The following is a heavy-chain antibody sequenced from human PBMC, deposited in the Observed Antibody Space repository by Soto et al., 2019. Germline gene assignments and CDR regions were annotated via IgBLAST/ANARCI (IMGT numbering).Heavy chain of an antibody. CDR2: ISSTTNYI. CDR3: XRESEDLTSNFDY. V-gene: IGHV3-21*06. J-gene: IGHJ4*02. CDR1: GFTFTRYS. Sequence: EVQLVESGGGLVKPGGSLRLSCAASGFTFTRYSMNWVRQAPGKGLEWVSSISSTTNYIYYGDSMKGRFTISRDNAKNSLYLXXXXXXXXXXXXYXXXRESEDLTSNFDYXGXXXXXTVSS.